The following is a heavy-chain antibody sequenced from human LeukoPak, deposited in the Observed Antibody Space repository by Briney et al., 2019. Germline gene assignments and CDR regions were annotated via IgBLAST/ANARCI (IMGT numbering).Heavy chain of an antibody. V-gene: IGHV4-39*01. CDR1: GGSISSSSYY. CDR3: ARHTWDYYDSSGSPYYFDY. CDR2: IYYSGST. Sequence: SETLSLTCTVSGGSISSSSYYWGWIRQPPGKGLEWIGSIYYSGSTYYNPSLKSRVTISVDTSKNQFSLELSSVTAADTAVYYCARHTWDYYDSSGSPYYFDYWGQGTLVTVSS. D-gene: IGHD3-22*01. J-gene: IGHJ4*02.